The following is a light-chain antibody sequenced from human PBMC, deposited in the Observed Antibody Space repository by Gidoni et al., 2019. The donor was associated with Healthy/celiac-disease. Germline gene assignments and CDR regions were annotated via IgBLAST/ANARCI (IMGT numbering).Light chain of an antibody. CDR3: QQYNNSPQA. CDR1: QSVSSN. CDR2: GAS. V-gene: IGKV3-15*01. J-gene: IGKJ5*01. Sequence: EIVMTQSPATLSVSPGERATLSCRASQSVSSNLAWYQQKPGQAPRLLIYGASTRATGIPASFSGSGSGTEFTLTISSLQSEYFAVYYCQQYNNSPQAFGQGTRLEIK.